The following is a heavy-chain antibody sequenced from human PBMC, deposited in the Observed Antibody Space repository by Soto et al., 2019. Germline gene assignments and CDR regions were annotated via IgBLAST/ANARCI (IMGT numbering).Heavy chain of an antibody. CDR2: ISSDGSST. J-gene: IGHJ3*01. CDR3: AGETIRAFDF. Sequence: EVQLVESGGGLVQPGGSLRLSCAASGFTFSGYWMHWVRQAPGKGLVWVSRISSDGSSTNYADSLKDRFTISRDNAKNTLYLKMTSLRHQVTAVYYVAGETIRAFDFWGQGTMVSVSS. V-gene: IGHV3-74*01. CDR1: GFTFSGYW. D-gene: IGHD3-9*01.